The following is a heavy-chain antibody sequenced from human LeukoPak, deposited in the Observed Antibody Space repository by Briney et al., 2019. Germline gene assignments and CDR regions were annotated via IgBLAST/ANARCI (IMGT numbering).Heavy chain of an antibody. Sequence: PGGSLRLSCAASGFTFSSYSMNWVRQAPGKGLEWVSSISSSSSYIYYADSVKGRFTISRDNAKNSLYLQMNSLRAEDTAVYYCARFSRTGYYYMDVWGKGTTVTVSS. V-gene: IGHV3-21*01. CDR2: ISSSSSYI. CDR1: GFTFSSYS. CDR3: ARFSRTGYYYMDV. J-gene: IGHJ6*03.